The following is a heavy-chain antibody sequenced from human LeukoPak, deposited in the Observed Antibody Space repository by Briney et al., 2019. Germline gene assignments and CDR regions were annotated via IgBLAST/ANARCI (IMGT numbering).Heavy chain of an antibody. Sequence: GGSLRLSCAASGFTFSSYAMHWVRQAPGKGLEWVAVISYDGSNKYYADSVKGRFTISRDNSKNTLYLQMNSLKAEDTAVYYCARSQTMVRGVITYYFDYWGQGTLVTVSS. CDR1: GFTFSSYA. J-gene: IGHJ4*02. D-gene: IGHD3-10*01. CDR3: ARSQTMVRGVITYYFDY. V-gene: IGHV3-30-3*01. CDR2: ISYDGSNK.